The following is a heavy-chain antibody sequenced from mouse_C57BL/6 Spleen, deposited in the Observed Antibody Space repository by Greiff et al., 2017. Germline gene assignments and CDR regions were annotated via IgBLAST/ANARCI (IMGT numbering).Heavy chain of an antibody. CDR2: INPSTGGT. Sequence: VQLQQSGPELVKPGASVKISCKASGYSFTGYYMNWVKQSPEKSLEWIGEINPSTGGTTYNQKFKAKATLTVDKSSSTAYMQLKSLTSEDSAVYYCARGGYAPYAMDYGGQGTSVTVSS. CDR3: ARGGYAPYAMDY. CDR1: GYSFTGYY. J-gene: IGHJ4*01. V-gene: IGHV1-42*01. D-gene: IGHD3-2*02.